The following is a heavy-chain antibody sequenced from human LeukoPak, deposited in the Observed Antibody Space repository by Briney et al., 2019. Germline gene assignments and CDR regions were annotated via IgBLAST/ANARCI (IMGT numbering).Heavy chain of an antibody. J-gene: IGHJ4*02. V-gene: IGHV4-31*03. CDR1: GCSISSGGYC. CDR2: IYYTGRT. D-gene: IGHD5-18*01. CDR3: ASAPLGNSFGYMAY. Sequence: SETLSITCTVSGCSISSGGYCWNWIPQHPTECLEWIRRIYYTGRTTYNPSVKSRVTISADTSKNQFSLKLNSVTAADTAVYFCASAPLGNSFGYMAYWGQGALVTVSS.